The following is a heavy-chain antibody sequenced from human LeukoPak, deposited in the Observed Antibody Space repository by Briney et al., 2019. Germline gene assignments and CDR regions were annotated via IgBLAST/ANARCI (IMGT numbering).Heavy chain of an antibody. CDR1: GFTFSDYW. J-gene: IGHJ4*02. CDR3: ASPGRDGWYLLHFDY. D-gene: IGHD2-15*01. CDR2: IKGDGSEK. Sequence: GGSLRLSCAASGFTFSDYWMSWVRQAPGDGLEWVANIKGDGSEKDYVDSVKGRFTISRDNAKNSLFLQMNNLRDEDTAVYYRASPGRDGWYLLHFDYWGQGALVTVSS. V-gene: IGHV3-7*01.